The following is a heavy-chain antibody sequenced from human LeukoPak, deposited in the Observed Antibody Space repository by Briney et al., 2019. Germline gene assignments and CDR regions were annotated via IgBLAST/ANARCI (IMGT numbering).Heavy chain of an antibody. J-gene: IGHJ4*02. Sequence: ASVKVSCKASGGTFSSYAISWVRQAPGQGLEWMGRIIPILGIANYAQKFQGRVTITADKSTSTAYMELSSLRSEDTAVYYCARGTSGAYYFDYWGQGTLVTVSS. D-gene: IGHD3-10*01. CDR2: IIPILGIA. V-gene: IGHV1-69*04. CDR1: GGTFSSYA. CDR3: ARGTSGAYYFDY.